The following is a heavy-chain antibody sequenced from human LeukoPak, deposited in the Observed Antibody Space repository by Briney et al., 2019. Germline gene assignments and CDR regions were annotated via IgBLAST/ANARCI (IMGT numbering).Heavy chain of an antibody. Sequence: SQTLSLTCAISGDSVSSNIGAWNWIRQSPSRGLEWLGRTYYRSKWYNDYAVSVKSRININPDTTKNQFSLQLTSVTPEDTAVYYCARGDSTGHSYGLYYFDYWGQGTLVTVSS. CDR3: ARGDSTGHSYGLYYFDY. D-gene: IGHD5-18*01. CDR1: GDSVSSNIGA. V-gene: IGHV6-1*01. J-gene: IGHJ4*02. CDR2: TYYRSKWYN.